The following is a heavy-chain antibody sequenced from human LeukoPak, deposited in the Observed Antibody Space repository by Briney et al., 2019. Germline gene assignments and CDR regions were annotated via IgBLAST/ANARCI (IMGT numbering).Heavy chain of an antibody. Sequence: SETLSLTCTVSGGSISSYYWSWIRQPPGKGLEWIGYIYYSGSTNYNPSLKSRVTISVDTSKNQFSLKLSSVTAADTAVYYCAREMGSGSEFDYWGQGTLVTVSS. V-gene: IGHV4-59*01. CDR3: AREMGSGSEFDY. CDR1: GGSISSYY. D-gene: IGHD6-19*01. CDR2: IYYSGST. J-gene: IGHJ4*02.